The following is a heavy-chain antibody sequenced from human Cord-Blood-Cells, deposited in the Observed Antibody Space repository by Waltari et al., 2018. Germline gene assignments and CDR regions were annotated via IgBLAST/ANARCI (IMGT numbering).Heavy chain of an antibody. CDR3: ASTKWELLL. D-gene: IGHD1-26*01. Sequence: QVQLQQWGAGLLTPSETLSLTCAVYGGSFSGYYWSWIRQPPGKGLGWIGEINHSGSTNYNPSLKSRVTISVDTSKNQFSLKLSSVTAADTAVYYCASTKWELLLWGQGTLVTVSS. CDR2: INHSGST. CDR1: GGSFSGYY. J-gene: IGHJ4*02. V-gene: IGHV4-34*01.